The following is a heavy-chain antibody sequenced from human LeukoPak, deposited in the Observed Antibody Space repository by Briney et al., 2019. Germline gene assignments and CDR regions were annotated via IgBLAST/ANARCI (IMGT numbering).Heavy chain of an antibody. J-gene: IGHJ4*02. CDR2: ISGSGGST. CDR1: GFTFSSYA. D-gene: IGHD3-22*01. CDR3: AKDGVAYYYDSSGYYYFDY. V-gene: IGHV3-23*01. Sequence: GGSLRLSCAASGFTFSSYAMSWVRQAPGKGLEWVSAISGSGGSTYYADSVKGRFTISRDNSKNTLYLQMNSLRAEDTAVYCCAKDGVAYYYDSSGYYYFDYWGQGTLVTVSS.